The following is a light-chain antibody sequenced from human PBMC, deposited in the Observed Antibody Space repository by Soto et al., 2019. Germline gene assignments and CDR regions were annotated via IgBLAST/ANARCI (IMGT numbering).Light chain of an antibody. CDR3: NSYDNSLRHVV. Sequence: QSVLTQPPSVSGAPGQRVTIPCTGSSSNIGSFYDVHWYQQLPGTVPKLLIYGDNNRPSGVPDRFAGSMSGTIASLAITGFQADDDSDYYCNSYDNSLRHVVFGGGTKLTV. J-gene: IGLJ2*01. CDR1: SSNIGSFYD. CDR2: GDN. V-gene: IGLV1-40*01.